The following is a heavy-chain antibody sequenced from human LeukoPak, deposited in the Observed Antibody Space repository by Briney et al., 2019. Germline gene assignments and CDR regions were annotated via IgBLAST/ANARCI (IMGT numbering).Heavy chain of an antibody. CDR2: INPNSGGT. V-gene: IGHV1-2*02. CDR3: ARGHYDFWSGYFNYFDY. D-gene: IGHD3-3*01. J-gene: IGHJ4*02. Sequence: GASVKVSCKASGYTFTVYYMHWVRQAPGQGLEWMGWINPNSGGTNYAQKFQGRVTMTRDTSISTAYMELSRLRSDDTAVYYCARGHYDFWSGYFNYFDYWGQGTLVTVSS. CDR1: GYTFTVYY.